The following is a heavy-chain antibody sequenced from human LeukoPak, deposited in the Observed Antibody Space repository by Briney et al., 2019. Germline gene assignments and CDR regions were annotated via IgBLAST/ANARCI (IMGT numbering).Heavy chain of an antibody. J-gene: IGHJ4*02. CDR2: ITSGSSNI. CDR1: GFTFSDYS. V-gene: IGHV3-48*01. CDR3: ARDRSIGRFDY. D-gene: IGHD1-26*01. Sequence: GGSLRLSCAASGFTFSDYSMNWVRQAPWKGLEWASYITSGSSNIYYADSVKGRFAISRDNAKNSLYLQMNSLRAEDTAVYYCARDRSIGRFDYWGQGTLVTVSS.